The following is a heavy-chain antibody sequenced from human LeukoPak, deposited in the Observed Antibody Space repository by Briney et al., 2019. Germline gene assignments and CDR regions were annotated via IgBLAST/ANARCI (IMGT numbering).Heavy chain of an antibody. CDR2: IYYSGST. V-gene: IGHV4-59*01. D-gene: IGHD3-10*01. CDR1: GGSISSYY. Sequence: PSETLSLTCTVSGGSISSYYWSRIRQPPGKGLEWIGYIYYSGSTNYNPSLKSRVTISVDTSKNQFSLKLSSVTAADTAVYYCARVGTYGSGSYLSWLDYWGQGTLVTVSS. CDR3: ARVGTYGSGSYLSWLDY. J-gene: IGHJ4*02.